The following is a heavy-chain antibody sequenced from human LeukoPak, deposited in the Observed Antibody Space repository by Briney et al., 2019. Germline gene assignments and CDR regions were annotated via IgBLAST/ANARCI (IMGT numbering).Heavy chain of an antibody. D-gene: IGHD2-21*02. V-gene: IGHV4-30-4*01. Sequence: SETLSLTCTVSGDSISSAADYWNWIRQPPGKGLEWIGYIYYSGTTYYNPSLKSRVTISVDTSKNQFSLKLSSVTAADAAVYYCARGLTGIDYWGQGTLVTVSS. CDR3: ARGLTGIDY. CDR2: IYYSGTT. J-gene: IGHJ4*02. CDR1: GDSISSAADY.